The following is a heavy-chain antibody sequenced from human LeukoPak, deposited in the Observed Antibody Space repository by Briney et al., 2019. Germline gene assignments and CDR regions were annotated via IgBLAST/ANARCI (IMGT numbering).Heavy chain of an antibody. CDR2: IYYSGST. CDR1: GGSMSNIYY. Sequence: SETLSLTCNVSGGSMSNIYYWGWIRQPPGKGLEWIGSIYYSGSTYYNPSLKSRVTISVDTSKNQFSLKLSSVTAADTAVYYCARIKMYYYDSSGYYFDYWGQGTLVTVSS. D-gene: IGHD3-22*01. CDR3: ARIKMYYYDSSGYYFDY. V-gene: IGHV4-39*07. J-gene: IGHJ4*02.